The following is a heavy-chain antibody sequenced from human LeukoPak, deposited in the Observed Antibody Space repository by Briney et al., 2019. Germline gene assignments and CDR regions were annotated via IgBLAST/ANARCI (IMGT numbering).Heavy chain of an antibody. V-gene: IGHV3-23*01. J-gene: IGHJ6*03. Sequence: PGGSLRLSCAASGFTFSSYAMSWVRQAPGKGLEWVSAISGGGGGTYYADSVKGRFTISRDNSKNTLSLQMNSLRAEDTAVYFCANRGVSYFYMDVWGKGTTVTVSS. CDR3: ANRGVSYFYMDV. D-gene: IGHD3-16*01. CDR2: ISGGGGGT. CDR1: GFTFSSYA.